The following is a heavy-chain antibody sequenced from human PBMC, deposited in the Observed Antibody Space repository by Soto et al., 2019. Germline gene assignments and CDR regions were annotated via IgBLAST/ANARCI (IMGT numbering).Heavy chain of an antibody. CDR1: GFSLSTSGLG. CDR2: IYLDDDK. CDR3: AHRPGPGRFFEWWQTAWFDR. V-gene: IGHV2-5*02. Sequence: QITLKESGPTLVKPTQTLTLTCTFSGFSLSTSGLGVGSILHPPGKSLEWLALIYLDDDKRYSPSLKIRLTSTTDNDKNQLVLKMTHRDHVDIATYYCAHRPGPGRFFEWWQTAWFDRWGRGPLVTVS. D-gene: IGHD3-3*01. J-gene: IGHJ5*02.